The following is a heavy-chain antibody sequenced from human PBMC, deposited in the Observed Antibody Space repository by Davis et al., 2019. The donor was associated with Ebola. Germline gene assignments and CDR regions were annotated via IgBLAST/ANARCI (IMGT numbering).Heavy chain of an antibody. J-gene: IGHJ6*02. CDR2: VYHSGST. D-gene: IGHD2-8*02. Sequence: SETLSLTCTVSGGSISSYYWSWIRQPPGKGLEWIGYVYHSGSTYYNPSLKSRVTMSVDTSKNQFSLRLTSVTAADTGIYYCARGREGGLWYYGMDVWGQGTTVSVSS. CDR1: GGSISSYY. CDR3: ARGREGGLWYYGMDV. V-gene: IGHV4-59*01.